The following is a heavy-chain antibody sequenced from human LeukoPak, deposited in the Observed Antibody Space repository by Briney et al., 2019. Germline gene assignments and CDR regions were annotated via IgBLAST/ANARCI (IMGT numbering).Heavy chain of an antibody. V-gene: IGHV3-30*01. D-gene: IGHD2-8*01. J-gene: IGHJ5*02. CDR1: GFRFSSYA. CDR2: ISYDGSNK. Sequence: GGSLRLSCAASGFRFSSYAMHWVRQAPGKGLEWVAVISYDGSNKYYADSVKGRFTISRDNSENTVYLQMNSLRPEDTAVYFCARGGGRGWYNWFDPWGQGTLVIVSS. CDR3: ARGGGRGWYNWFDP.